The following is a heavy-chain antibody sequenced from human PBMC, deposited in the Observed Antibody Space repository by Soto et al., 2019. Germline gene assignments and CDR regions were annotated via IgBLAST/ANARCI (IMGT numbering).Heavy chain of an antibody. CDR3: ARVLRYFDWLPRYYYYYGMDV. D-gene: IGHD3-9*01. Sequence: PGGSLRLSCAASGFTFDDYAMHWVRQAPGKGLEWVSLISRDGGSTYYADSVKGRFTISRDNSKNSLYLQMNSLRAEDTALYYCARVLRYFDWLPRYYYYYGMDVWGQGTTVTVSS. V-gene: IGHV3-43D*04. CDR2: ISRDGGST. CDR1: GFTFDDYA. J-gene: IGHJ6*02.